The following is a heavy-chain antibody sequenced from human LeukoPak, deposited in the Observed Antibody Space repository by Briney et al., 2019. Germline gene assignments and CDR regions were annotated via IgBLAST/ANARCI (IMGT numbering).Heavy chain of an antibody. D-gene: IGHD2-2*01. Sequence: SGTLSLTCAVSGGSISSSNWWSWVRQPPVKGLEWIGEIYHSGSTNYNPSLKSRVTMSVDKSKNQISLNLASLTAADTALYYCAGRGSSSGTFDIWGPGTFVTVSS. CDR1: GGSISSSNW. CDR2: IYHSGST. V-gene: IGHV4-4*02. J-gene: IGHJ3*02. CDR3: AGRGSSSGTFDI.